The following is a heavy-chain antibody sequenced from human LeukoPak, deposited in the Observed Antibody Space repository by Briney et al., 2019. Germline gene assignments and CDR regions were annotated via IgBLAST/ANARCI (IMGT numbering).Heavy chain of an antibody. CDR1: GFTFSSYG. J-gene: IGHJ4*02. V-gene: IGHV3-30*03. CDR3: ASRVAVAGFFDY. Sequence: GRSLRLSCAASGFTFSSYGMHWVRQAPGKGLEWVAVISYDGSNKYYADSVKGRFTISRDNSKNTLYLQMNSLRAEDTAVYYCASRVAVAGFFDYWGQGTLVTVSS. CDR2: ISYDGSNK. D-gene: IGHD6-19*01.